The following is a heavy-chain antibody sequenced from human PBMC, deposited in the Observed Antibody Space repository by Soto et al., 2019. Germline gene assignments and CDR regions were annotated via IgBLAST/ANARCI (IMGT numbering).Heavy chain of an antibody. V-gene: IGHV3-33*01. CDR1: GFTFSSYG. J-gene: IGHJ6*02. Sequence: QVQLVESGGGVVQPGRSLRLSCAASGFTFSSYGMHWVRQAPGKGLEWVAVIWYDGSNKYYADSVKGRFTISRDNSKNTMYLQMTSRRAEDTAVYYCARDPRHIVVVVAATPPAGGMDVWGQGTTVTVSS. CDR3: ARDPRHIVVVVAATPPAGGMDV. D-gene: IGHD2-15*01. CDR2: IWYDGSNK.